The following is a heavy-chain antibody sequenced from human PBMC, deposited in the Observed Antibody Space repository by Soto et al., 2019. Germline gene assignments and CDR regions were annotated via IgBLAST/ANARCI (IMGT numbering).Heavy chain of an antibody. J-gene: IGHJ4*02. CDR1: GGSISSSSYY. CDR2: IYYSGST. V-gene: IGHV4-39*01. CDR3: ARLWSSRSFDY. D-gene: IGHD1-26*01. Sequence: NPSETLSLTCTVSGGSISSSSYYWGWIRQPPGKGLEWIGSIYYSGSTYYNPSLKSRVTISVDTSKNQFSLKLSSVTAADTAVYYCARLWSSRSFDYWGQGTLVTVSS.